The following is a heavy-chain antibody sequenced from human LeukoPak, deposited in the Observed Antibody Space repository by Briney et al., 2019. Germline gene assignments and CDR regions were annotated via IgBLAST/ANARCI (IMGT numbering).Heavy chain of an antibody. CDR1: GGSISSSSYY. CDR3: ARVAPIGAARQYYYYMDV. Sequence: SETLSLTCTVSGGSISSSSYYWGWIRQPPGKGLEWIGSIYYSGSTYYNPSLKSRVTISVDTSKNQFSLKLSSVTAADTAVYYCARVAPIGAARQYYYYMDVWGKGTTVTVSS. CDR2: IYYSGST. J-gene: IGHJ6*03. D-gene: IGHD6-6*01. V-gene: IGHV4-39*07.